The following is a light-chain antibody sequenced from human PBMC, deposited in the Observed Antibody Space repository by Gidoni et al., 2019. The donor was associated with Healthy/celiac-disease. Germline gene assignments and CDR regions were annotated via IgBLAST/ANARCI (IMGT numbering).Light chain of an antibody. CDR3: QHYDNLPPDT. Sequence: DIQMTQSPSSLSASVGDRVTITCQASQDISNYLNWYQQKPGKAPKLLIYEASNLETWVPSRFSGSGSGTDFTFTISSLQPEDIATYYCQHYDNLPPDTFXQXTKLXIK. CDR2: EAS. CDR1: QDISNY. V-gene: IGKV1-33*01. J-gene: IGKJ2*01.